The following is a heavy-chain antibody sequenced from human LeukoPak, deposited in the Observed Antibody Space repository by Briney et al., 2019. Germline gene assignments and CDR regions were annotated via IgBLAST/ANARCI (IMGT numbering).Heavy chain of an antibody. Sequence: SETLSLTCTISGGSVSDYYWSWLRQSPGKGLEWIGYIYYTGSTTYNPSLKSRVTISADTSKNQFSLKLSSVTAADTAVYYCASRKLGNDYWGQGTLVTVSS. V-gene: IGHV4-59*02. CDR3: ASRKLGNDY. D-gene: IGHD7-27*01. CDR1: GGSVSDYY. CDR2: IYYTGST. J-gene: IGHJ4*02.